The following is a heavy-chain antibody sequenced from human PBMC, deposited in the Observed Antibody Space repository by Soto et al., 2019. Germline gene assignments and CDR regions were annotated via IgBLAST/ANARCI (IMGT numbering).Heavy chain of an antibody. CDR1: GGSISSGGYF. J-gene: IGHJ6*02. D-gene: IGHD3-10*01. CDR2: SFHSGTT. V-gene: IGHV4-30-2*02. CDR3: SRGDAGYYGMDV. Sequence: QLQLQESGSRLVMPSQTLSLTCAVSGGSISSGGYFWSWIRQPPGKGLEWIGYSFHSGTTSYNPLLSRRVVISASEYEIHFALMLSSVPTEVASVYYCSRGDAGYYGMDVWGQGTMDTVS.